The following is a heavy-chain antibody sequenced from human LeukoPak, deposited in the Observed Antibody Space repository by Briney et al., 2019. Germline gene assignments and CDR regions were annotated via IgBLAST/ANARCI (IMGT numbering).Heavy chain of an antibody. D-gene: IGHD3-10*01. V-gene: IGHV3-30*04. CDR1: GLTFSSYA. CDR2: ISYDGSNK. CDR3: ARDSGYYGSWSWFDP. Sequence: QPGRSLRLSCAASGLTFSSYAMHWVRQAPGKGLEWVAVISYDGSNKYYADSVKGRFTIPRDNSKNTLYLQMNSLRAEDTAVYYCARDSGYYGSWSWFDPWGQGTLVTVSS. J-gene: IGHJ5*02.